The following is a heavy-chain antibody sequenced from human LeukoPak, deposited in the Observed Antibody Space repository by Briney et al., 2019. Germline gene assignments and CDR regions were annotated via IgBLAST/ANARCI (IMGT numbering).Heavy chain of an antibody. V-gene: IGHV1-18*01. D-gene: IGHD6-19*01. CDR2: ISAYNGNT. Sequence: ASVKVSCKASGYTFTSYGISWVRQAPGQGIEWMGWISAYNGNTNYAQKLQGRVTMTTDTSTSTAYMELRSLRSDDTAVYYCARSPDLIGAGTGAYYYYYMDVWGKGTTVTISS. CDR1: GYTFTSYG. CDR3: ARSPDLIGAGTGAYYYYYMDV. J-gene: IGHJ6*03.